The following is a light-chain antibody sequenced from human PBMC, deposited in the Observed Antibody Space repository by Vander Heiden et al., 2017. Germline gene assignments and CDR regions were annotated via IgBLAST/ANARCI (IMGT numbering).Light chain of an antibody. CDR1: TTDVGTHYY. Sequence: QSALPRPASVSGSPGQSITISCTATTTDVGTHYYVSWYQQHPGKAPHLIIYDVSDRPSGVSNRFSGSKSGNTASLTISGLQADDEADYYCSLYTSSSSPVFGGGTKLTVL. CDR3: SLYTSSSSPV. J-gene: IGLJ3*02. CDR2: DVS. V-gene: IGLV2-14*03.